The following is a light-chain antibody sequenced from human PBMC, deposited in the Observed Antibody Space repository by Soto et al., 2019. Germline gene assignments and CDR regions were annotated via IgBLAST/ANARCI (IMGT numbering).Light chain of an antibody. CDR2: EVR. CDR3: SSYISSDILYV. CDR1: GSDIGGYNY. J-gene: IGLJ1*01. V-gene: IGLV2-14*01. Sequence: QSALAQPASVSGSPGQSITISCTGTGSDIGGYNYVSWYQHTPGKPPKLMIYEVRNRPSGVSNRFSGSKSGNTASLIISGLQAEDEADYYCSSYISSDILYVFGTGTKVTVL.